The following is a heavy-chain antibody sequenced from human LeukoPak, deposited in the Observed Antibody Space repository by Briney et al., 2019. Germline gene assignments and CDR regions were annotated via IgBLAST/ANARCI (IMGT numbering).Heavy chain of an antibody. D-gene: IGHD1-26*01. V-gene: IGHV4-39*07. Sequence: SETLSLTCTVSGGSISSSSYYWGWIRQPPGKGLEWIGSIYYSGSTYYNPSLKSRVTISVDTSKNQFSLKLSSVTAADTAVYYCARDKYSGSPNWFDPWGQGTLVTVSS. CDR3: ARDKYSGSPNWFDP. J-gene: IGHJ5*02. CDR2: IYYSGST. CDR1: GGSISSSSYY.